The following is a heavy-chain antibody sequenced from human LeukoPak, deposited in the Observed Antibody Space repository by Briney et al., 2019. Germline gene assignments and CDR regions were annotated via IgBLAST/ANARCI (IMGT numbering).Heavy chain of an antibody. CDR3: ARDLGAAAAGTTY. CDR1: GGTFSSYA. CDR2: IIPIFGTA. V-gene: IGHV1-69*05. Sequence: SVKVSCKASGGTFSSYAISWVRQAPGQGLEWMGGIIPIFGTANYAQKFQGRVTITTDESTSTAYMEQSSLRSEDTAVYYCARDLGAAAAGTTYWGQGTLVTVSS. D-gene: IGHD6-13*01. J-gene: IGHJ4*02.